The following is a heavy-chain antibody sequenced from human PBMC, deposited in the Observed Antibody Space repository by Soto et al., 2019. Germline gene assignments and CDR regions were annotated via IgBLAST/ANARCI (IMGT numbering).Heavy chain of an antibody. CDR2: ISYDGRKK. CDR3: ARVQYYGDYGGAPYDS. V-gene: IGHV3-30*01. J-gene: IGHJ4*02. D-gene: IGHD4-17*01. Sequence: GGSLRLSCAASGFTFTIYNIHWVRQAPGKGLEWVALISYDGRKKDYADSVKGRFTLSRDNSKNTVYLQMNSLRPEDTAVYYCARVQYYGDYGGAPYDSCGPGTLVTVSS. CDR1: GFTFTIYN.